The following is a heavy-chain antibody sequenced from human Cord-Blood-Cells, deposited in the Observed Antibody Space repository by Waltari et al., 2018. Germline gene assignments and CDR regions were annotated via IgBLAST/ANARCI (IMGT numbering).Heavy chain of an antibody. Sequence: QVQLVQSGAEVKKPGASVKVSCKASGYTLTGYYMHWVRQAPGQGLAWVGWINPNRGGTNYAQKFQGRVTMTRHTSISTAYMELSRLRSDDTAVYYCSSYDRYFDLWGRGTLVTVSS. CDR2: INPNRGGT. D-gene: IGHD3-22*01. CDR1: GYTLTGYY. CDR3: SSYDRYFDL. V-gene: IGHV1-2*02. J-gene: IGHJ2*01.